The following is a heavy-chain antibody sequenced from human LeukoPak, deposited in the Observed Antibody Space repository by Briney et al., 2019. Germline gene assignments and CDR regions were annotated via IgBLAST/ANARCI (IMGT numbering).Heavy chain of an antibody. Sequence: PSETLSLTCAVYGGSFSGYYWSWIRQPPGKGLEWIGETNHSGSTNYNPSLKSRVTISVDTSKNQFSLKLSSVTAADTAVYYCARGQFRRGESYGALINYYYYYMDVWGKGTTVTVSS. V-gene: IGHV4-34*01. CDR2: TNHSGST. CDR1: GGSFSGYY. CDR3: ARGQFRRGESYGALINYYYYYMDV. J-gene: IGHJ6*03. D-gene: IGHD1-26*01.